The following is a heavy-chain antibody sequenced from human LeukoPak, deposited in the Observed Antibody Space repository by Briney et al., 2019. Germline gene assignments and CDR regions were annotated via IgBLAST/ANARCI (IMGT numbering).Heavy chain of an antibody. Sequence: GGSLRLSCAASGFTFDDYAMHWVRQAPGKGREWVSGISWNSGSIGYADSVKGRFTISRDNAKNSLYLQMNSLRAEDTALYYCAKDTGVSLNAFDIWGQGTMVTVSS. D-gene: IGHD1-14*01. V-gene: IGHV3-9*01. J-gene: IGHJ3*02. CDR3: AKDTGVSLNAFDI. CDR1: GFTFDDYA. CDR2: ISWNSGSI.